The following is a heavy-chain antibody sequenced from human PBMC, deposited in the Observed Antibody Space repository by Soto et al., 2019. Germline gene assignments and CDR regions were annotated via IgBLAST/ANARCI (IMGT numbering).Heavy chain of an antibody. CDR2: ISYDGSNK. Sequence: QVQLVESGGGVVQPGRSLRLSCAASGFTFSSYAMHWVRQAPGKGLEGVAVISYDGSNKYYVDSVKGRFTISRDNPKNTLYLQMNSLRAEDTAVYDCAREGYYYYCYGMDVWGQGTTVTVSS. J-gene: IGHJ6*02. V-gene: IGHV3-30-3*01. CDR1: GFTFSSYA. CDR3: AREGYYYYCYGMDV.